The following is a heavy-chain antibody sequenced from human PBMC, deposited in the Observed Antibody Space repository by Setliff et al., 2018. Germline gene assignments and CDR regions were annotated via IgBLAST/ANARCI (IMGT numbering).Heavy chain of an antibody. V-gene: IGHV1-69*05. D-gene: IGHD2-15*01. Sequence: ASVKVSCKASGGTFSSYGISWVRQAPGQGLEWMGGTIPIFGTTNYAQKFQGRVTIITDESTSTAYMELDSLRSEDTAVYYCARSPAVLGIVYLDPWGQGTLVTVSS. CDR3: ARSPAVLGIVYLDP. CDR2: TIPIFGTT. J-gene: IGHJ5*02. CDR1: GGTFSSYG.